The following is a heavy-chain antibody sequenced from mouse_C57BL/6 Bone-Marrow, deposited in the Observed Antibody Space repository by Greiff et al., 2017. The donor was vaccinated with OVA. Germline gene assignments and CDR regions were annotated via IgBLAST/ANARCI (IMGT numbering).Heavy chain of an antibody. CDR1: GFSFNTYA. Sequence: EVKLVESGGGLVQPKGSLKLSCAASGFSFNTYAMNWVRQAPGKGLEWVARIRSKSNNYATYYADSVKDRFTISRDDSESMLYLQMNNLKTEDTAMYYCVRHGRYYGSSSFDYWGQGTTLTVSS. J-gene: IGHJ2*01. CDR2: IRSKSNNYAT. D-gene: IGHD1-1*01. CDR3: VRHGRYYGSSSFDY. V-gene: IGHV10-1*01.